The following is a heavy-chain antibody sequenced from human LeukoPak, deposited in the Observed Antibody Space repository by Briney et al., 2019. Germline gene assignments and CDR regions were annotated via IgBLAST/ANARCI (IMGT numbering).Heavy chain of an antibody. V-gene: IGHV3-20*04. CDR1: GFTFDDYG. CDR2: IIWNGMRT. Sequence: GGSLRLSCAASGFTFDDYGMSWVRQVPGKGLEWVSGIIWNGMRTGYADSVKGRFTISRDNAKNSLYLQMNSLRAEDTAVYYCARYGAGPYYYYMDVWGKGTTVTISS. J-gene: IGHJ6*03. CDR3: ARYGAGPYYYYMDV. D-gene: IGHD6-19*01.